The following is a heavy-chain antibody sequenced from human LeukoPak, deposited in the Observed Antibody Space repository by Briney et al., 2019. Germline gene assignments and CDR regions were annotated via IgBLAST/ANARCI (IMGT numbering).Heavy chain of an antibody. V-gene: IGHV3-7*01. CDR3: LPGRFDP. Sequence: QSGGSLRLSCSASGFTFGGFWMSWVRQAPGKGLEWVANIKQAGTEKYYVDSVKGRFTISRDNAKNSLYLQMNSLRAEDAAVYYCLPGRFDPWGQGTLVTVSS. CDR2: IKQAGTEK. D-gene: IGHD3-10*01. CDR1: GFTFGGFW. J-gene: IGHJ5*02.